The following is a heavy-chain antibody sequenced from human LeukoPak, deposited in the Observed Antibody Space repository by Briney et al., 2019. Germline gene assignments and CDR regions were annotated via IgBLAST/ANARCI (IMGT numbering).Heavy chain of an antibody. D-gene: IGHD3-3*01. CDR1: GGSISSYY. CDR3: AREVERVRGYDFWSGYLRYFDY. CDR2: IYTSGST. Sequence: SETLSLTCTVSGGSISSYYWSWIRQPAGKGLEWIGRIYTSGSTNYNPSLKSRVTISVDTSKNQFSLKLSSVTAADTAVYYCAREVERVRGYDFWSGYLRYFDYWGQGTLVTVSS. J-gene: IGHJ4*02. V-gene: IGHV4-4*07.